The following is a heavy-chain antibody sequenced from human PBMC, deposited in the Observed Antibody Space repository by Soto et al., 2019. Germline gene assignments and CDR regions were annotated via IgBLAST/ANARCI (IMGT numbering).Heavy chain of an antibody. CDR1: EYSFTYYA. D-gene: IGHD3-9*01. CDR2: INAGNGDT. Sequence: ASVKVSCKASEYSFTYYAMHWVRQAPGQRLEWMGWINAGNGDTKYSQKFQGRVTITRDTSASTAYMELSSLRSEDTAVYYCARVGRYYDILTGYYVNYYGMDVWGQGTTVTVSS. CDR3: ARVGRYYDILTGYYVNYYGMDV. V-gene: IGHV1-3*01. J-gene: IGHJ6*02.